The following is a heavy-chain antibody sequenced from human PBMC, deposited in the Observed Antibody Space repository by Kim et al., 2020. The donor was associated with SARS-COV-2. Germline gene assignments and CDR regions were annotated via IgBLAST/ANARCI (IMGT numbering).Heavy chain of an antibody. CDR3: AKDVAITMILEEAFDI. V-gene: IGHV3-23*01. Sequence: GGSLRLSCAASGFTFSSYAMSWVSQAPGKGLEWVSAISGSGGSTYYADSVKGRFTIYRDNSRNTLYMQMNSLRAEDTAVYYCAKDVAITMILEEAFDIWGQGTMVTVSS. CDR1: GFTFSSYA. CDR2: ISGSGGST. D-gene: IGHD3-22*01. J-gene: IGHJ3*02.